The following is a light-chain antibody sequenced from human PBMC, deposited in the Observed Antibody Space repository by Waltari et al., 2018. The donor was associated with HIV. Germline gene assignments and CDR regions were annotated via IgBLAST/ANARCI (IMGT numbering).Light chain of an antibody. V-gene: IGKV3-15*01. J-gene: IGKJ4*02. CDR3: QQFEKWPRT. Sequence: ELVMTQSPVTLSVSPGARATPSCRASQSVSSKLAWYQQKPGQAPRLLIYGASTRATGIPTSFSGSGSGTEFTLTISSLQSEDFAVYVCQQFEKWPRTFGGGTKVEI. CDR1: QSVSSK. CDR2: GAS.